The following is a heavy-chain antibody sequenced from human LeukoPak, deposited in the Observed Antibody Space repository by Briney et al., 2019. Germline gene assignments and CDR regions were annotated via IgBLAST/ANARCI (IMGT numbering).Heavy chain of an antibody. CDR1: GFIFRNYG. Sequence: GGSLRLSCAASGFIFRNYGMHWVRQAPGKGLEWVAFIRYDGSNKYYADSVKGRFTISRDNSKNTLYLQMNSLRAEDTAVYYCAKEYCSGGSCYFSPELQHWGQGTLVTVSS. CDR3: AKEYCSGGSCYFSPELQH. D-gene: IGHD2-15*01. CDR2: IRYDGSNK. V-gene: IGHV3-30*02. J-gene: IGHJ1*01.